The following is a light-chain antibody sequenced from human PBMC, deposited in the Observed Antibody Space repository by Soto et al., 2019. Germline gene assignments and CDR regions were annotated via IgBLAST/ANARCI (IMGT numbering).Light chain of an antibody. J-gene: IGKJ2*01. Sequence: IVLTQSPGTLSLSPGERATLSCRASQRVSSSQLAWYQQKPGQAPRLLIYGASTTDTGIPDRSSGGGSGTDFTLTISRLEPEDFAVYYCQQVGSSPEYTFGQRTKLEVK. CDR1: QRVSSSQ. V-gene: IGKV3-20*01. CDR2: GAS. CDR3: QQVGSSPEYT.